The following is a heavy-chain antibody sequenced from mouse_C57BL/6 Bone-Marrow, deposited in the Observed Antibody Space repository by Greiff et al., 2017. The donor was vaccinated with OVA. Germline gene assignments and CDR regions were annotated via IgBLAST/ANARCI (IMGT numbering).Heavy chain of an antibody. CDR1: GYSFTSYY. CDR3: ARRYSSAY. V-gene: IGHV1-66*01. J-gene: IGHJ3*01. Sequence: VQLQQSGPELVTPGASVKISCKASGYSFTSYYLHWVKQRPGQGLEWIGWIYPGSGNTKYNEKFKGKATLTANTSSSTAYMQLSSLTAEDSAVYYCARRYSSAYWGQGTLVTVSA. CDR2: IYPGSGNT.